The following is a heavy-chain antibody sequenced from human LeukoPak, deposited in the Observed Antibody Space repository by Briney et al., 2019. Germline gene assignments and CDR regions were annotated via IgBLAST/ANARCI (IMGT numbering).Heavy chain of an antibody. V-gene: IGHV1-2*02. D-gene: IGHD6-19*01. Sequence: ASVKVSFKASGYTFSDYYIHWVRPVPGQGLDWMGWINPNSAGTKFAQKFQGRVIMTGDTSISTAYMELSRLRSDDTAVYYCAAPDSSVWTSDFDHWGQGTLVTVSS. CDR1: GYTFSDYY. CDR2: INPNSAGT. CDR3: AAPDSSVWTSDFDH. J-gene: IGHJ4*02.